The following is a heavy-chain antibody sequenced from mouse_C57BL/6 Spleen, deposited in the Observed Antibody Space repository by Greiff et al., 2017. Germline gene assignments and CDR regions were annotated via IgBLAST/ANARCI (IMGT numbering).Heavy chain of an antibody. J-gene: IGHJ3*01. CDR1: GYTFTGYW. Sequence: KLSCKATGYTFTGYWIEWVKQRPGHGLEWIGEILPGSGSTNYNEKFKGKATFTADTSSNPAYMQLSSLTTEDSAIYYCAGLRAWFAYWGQGTLVTVSA. CDR2: ILPGSGST. V-gene: IGHV1-9*01. CDR3: AGLRAWFAY.